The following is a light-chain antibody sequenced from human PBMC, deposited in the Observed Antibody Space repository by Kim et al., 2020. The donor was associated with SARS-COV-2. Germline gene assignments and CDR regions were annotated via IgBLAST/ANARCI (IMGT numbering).Light chain of an antibody. J-gene: IGLJ3*02. CDR1: SSDVGAYNY. V-gene: IGLV2-14*04. CDR3: SSYTRSSTWV. Sequence: GQSITISDTGSSSDVGAYNYVSWYQQHPGKAPKLMIYGVTKRPSGVSDRFSGSKSGNTASLTISGLQAEDEADYYCSSYTRSSTWVFGGGTQLTVL. CDR2: GVT.